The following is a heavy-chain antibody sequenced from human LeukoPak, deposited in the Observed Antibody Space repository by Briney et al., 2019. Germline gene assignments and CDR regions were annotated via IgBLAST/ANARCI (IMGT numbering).Heavy chain of an antibody. Sequence: PSETLSLTCTVSGGSTSCYYWRWIRQPPGKGLEWIGYIYYSGSTNYNPSLKSRVTISVDTSKNQFSLKLSSVTAADTAVYYCARGGYYYGSGRPPDAFDIWGQGTMVTVSS. D-gene: IGHD3-10*01. V-gene: IGHV4-59*08. J-gene: IGHJ3*02. CDR2: IYYSGST. CDR1: GGSTSCYY. CDR3: ARGGYYYGSGRPPDAFDI.